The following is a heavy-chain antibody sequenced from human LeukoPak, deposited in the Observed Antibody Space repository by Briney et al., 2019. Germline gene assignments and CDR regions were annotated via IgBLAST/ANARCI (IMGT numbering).Heavy chain of an antibody. V-gene: IGHV3-23*01. J-gene: IGHJ5*02. D-gene: IGHD2-2*01. CDR3: AKEPREYCSSTSCPNWFDL. Sequence: GGSLRLSCAASGFTFNSYAMSWVRQAPGKGLEWVSAISARGGTTYYADSVKGRFTISRDNSENTLFLQMNSLRAEDMAVYYCAKEPREYCSSTSCPNWFDLWGQGTLVTVSS. CDR1: GFTFNSYA. CDR2: ISARGGTT.